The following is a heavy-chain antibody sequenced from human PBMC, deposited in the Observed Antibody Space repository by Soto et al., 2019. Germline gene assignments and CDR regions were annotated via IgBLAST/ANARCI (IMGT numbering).Heavy chain of an antibody. V-gene: IGHV4-39*01. D-gene: IGHD3-10*01. J-gene: IGHJ4*02. CDR2: IYYSGST. CDR3: ARFFRGVITY. Sequence: QLQLQESGPGLVKPSETLSLTCTVSGGSISSSSYYWGWIRQPPGKGLEWIGSIYYSGSTYYNPSFKSRVTRAVDTSKNQFSLKLNSVTAADTAVYYCARFFRGVITYWGQGTLVTVSS. CDR1: GGSISSSSYY.